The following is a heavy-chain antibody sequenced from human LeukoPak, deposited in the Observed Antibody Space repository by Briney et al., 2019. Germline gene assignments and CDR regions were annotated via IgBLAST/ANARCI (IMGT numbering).Heavy chain of an antibody. J-gene: IGHJ4*02. CDR2: IDWDDDK. Sequence: SGPALGKPTQTLTLTCTFSVFSLSTNEMRVSWIRQPPGKALEWLARIDWDDDKFYRKSLKTRLTISKDTSKNRVVLTMTDMDPVDTATYYCARTTAVATFDYWGQGTLVTVSS. CDR1: VFSLSTNEMR. CDR3: ARTTAVATFDY. D-gene: IGHD4-17*01. V-gene: IGHV2-70*04.